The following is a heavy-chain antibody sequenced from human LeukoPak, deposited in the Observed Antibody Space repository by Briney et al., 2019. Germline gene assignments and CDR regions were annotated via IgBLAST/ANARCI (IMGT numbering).Heavy chain of an antibody. CDR2: ISSSSSTI. V-gene: IGHV3-48*01. Sequence: GGSLRLSCAASGFTFSSYSMNWVRQTPGKGLEWVSYISSSSSTIYYADSVKGRFTISRDNAKNSLYLQMNSLRAEDTAVYYCARGRTTGSDYWGQGTLVTVSS. CDR3: ARGRTTGSDY. D-gene: IGHD4-17*01. J-gene: IGHJ4*02. CDR1: GFTFSSYS.